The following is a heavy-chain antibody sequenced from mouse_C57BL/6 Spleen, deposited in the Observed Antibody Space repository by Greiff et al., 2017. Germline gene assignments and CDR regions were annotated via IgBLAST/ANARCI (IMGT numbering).Heavy chain of an antibody. CDR3: AIEDDYDVGDAMDY. CDR1: GYTFTSYW. V-gene: IGHV1-74*01. D-gene: IGHD2-4*01. J-gene: IGHJ4*01. CDR2: IHPSDSDT. Sequence: VKLQQPGAELVKPGASVMVSCKASGYTFTSYWMHWVKQRPGQGLEWIGRIHPSDSDTNYNQKFKGKATLTVDKSSSTAYMRVSSLTSEAFAVYNWAIEDDYDVGDAMDYWGQRTSVTVSA.